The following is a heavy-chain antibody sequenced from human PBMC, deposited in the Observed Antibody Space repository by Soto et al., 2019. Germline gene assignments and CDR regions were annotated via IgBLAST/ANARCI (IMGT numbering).Heavy chain of an antibody. CDR2: INPNGGGT. CDR3: ARDNMHYYRTSEGYFYYGMDV. V-gene: IGHV1-46*01. D-gene: IGHD3-10*01. Sequence: ASVKVSCKASGYTFTNYHIHGVRQAPGQGPEWLGIINPNGGGTHYAQKFQGRVTMTSDTSTSTVYMELSSLRSEDTAVYYCARDNMHYYRTSEGYFYYGMDVWGQGTTVTVSS. J-gene: IGHJ6*02. CDR1: GYTFTNYH.